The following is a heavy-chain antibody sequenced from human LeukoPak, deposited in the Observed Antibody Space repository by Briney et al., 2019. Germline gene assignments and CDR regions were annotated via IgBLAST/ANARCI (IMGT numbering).Heavy chain of an antibody. CDR3: ATGGDAANAFDI. CDR2: FDPEDGET. CDR1: GYTLTELS. Sequence: ASVKVSCKVSGYTLTELSMHWVRQAPGKGLEWMGGFDPEDGETIYAQKFQGRVTMTEDTSTDTAYMELSSLRSEDTAVYYCATGGDAANAFDIWGQGTMVTVSS. D-gene: IGHD3-16*01. J-gene: IGHJ3*02. V-gene: IGHV1-24*01.